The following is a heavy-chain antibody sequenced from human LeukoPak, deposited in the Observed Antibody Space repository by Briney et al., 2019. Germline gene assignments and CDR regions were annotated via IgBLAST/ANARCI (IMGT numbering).Heavy chain of an antibody. CDR2: IYPGDSDT. CDR1: WYSLNSDW. J-gene: IGHJ4*02. V-gene: IGHV5-51*01. Sequence: EALKIYCKGSWYSLNSDWIGLVRPMPGRGLEWVGSIYPGDSDTRYSPSFQGQVSISADKSISTAYLQWSSLKASDTAMYYCARQPSLVAAGQNWGQGTLVTVSS. CDR3: ARQPSLVAAGQN. D-gene: IGHD6-13*01.